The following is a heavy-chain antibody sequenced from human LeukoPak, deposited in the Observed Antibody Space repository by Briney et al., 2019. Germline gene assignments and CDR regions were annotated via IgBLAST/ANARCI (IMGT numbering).Heavy chain of an antibody. J-gene: IGHJ4*02. CDR3: ARHSRVGSTWTHFDY. CDR2: IYPGDSDT. V-gene: IGHV5-51*01. Sequence: GESLKISCKGSGYSFSTYWIGWVRQMPGKGLEWMGIIYPGDSDTRSSPSFQGQVTISADKSNSTAYLQWSSLKASDTAMYYCARHSRVGSTWTHFDYWGRGTLVTVSS. D-gene: IGHD1-26*01. CDR1: GYSFSTYW.